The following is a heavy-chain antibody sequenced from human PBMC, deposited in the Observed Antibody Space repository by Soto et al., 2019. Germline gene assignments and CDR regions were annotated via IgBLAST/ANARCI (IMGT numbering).Heavy chain of an antibody. V-gene: IGHV3-33*01. CDR1: GFTFSSYG. D-gene: IGHD3-9*01. CDR2: IWYDGSNK. CDR3: ARDPSPYDYDILTGPAYGMDV. Sequence: GGSLRLSCAASGFTFSSYGMHWVRQAPGKGLEWVAVIWYDGSNKYYADSVKGRFTISRDNSKNTLYLQMNSLRAEDTAVYYCARDPSPYDYDILTGPAYGMDVWGQGTTVNVS. J-gene: IGHJ6*02.